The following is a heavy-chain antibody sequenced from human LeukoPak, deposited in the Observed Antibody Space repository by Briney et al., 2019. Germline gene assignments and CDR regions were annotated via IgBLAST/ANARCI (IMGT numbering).Heavy chain of an antibody. J-gene: IGHJ3*02. V-gene: IGHV3-30*02. D-gene: IGHD1-26*01. Sequence: GGSLRLSCAAAGFIFSSYGMHWVRQAPGKGLEWVAYIQYDGSNEQYADSVKGRFSISRDNSKNTLYLQMNSLRAEDTAVYYCAKGGIVHPFDIWGQGTMVTVSS. CDR2: IQYDGSNE. CDR1: GFIFSSYG. CDR3: AKGGIVHPFDI.